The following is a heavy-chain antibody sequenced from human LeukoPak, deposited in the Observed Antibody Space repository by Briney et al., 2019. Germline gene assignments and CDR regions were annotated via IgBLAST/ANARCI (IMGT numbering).Heavy chain of an antibody. CDR1: GGSISSSSYY. CDR3: ARSLDYLFDY. D-gene: IGHD3/OR15-3a*01. V-gene: IGHV4-39*01. Sequence: SETLSLTCTVSGGSISSSSYYWGWIRQPPGKGLEWIGSIYYSGSTYYNPSLKSRVTISVDTSKNQFSLKLSSVTAADTAVYYCARSLDYLFDYWSQGTLVTVSS. J-gene: IGHJ4*02. CDR2: IYYSGST.